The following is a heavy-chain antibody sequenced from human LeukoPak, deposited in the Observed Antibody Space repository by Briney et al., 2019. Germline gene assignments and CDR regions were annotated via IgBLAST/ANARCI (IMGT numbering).Heavy chain of an antibody. CDR1: GYTFTGYY. CDR3: ARDSEDFVVVPAARGRDYYSYREV. Sequence: ASVKVSCKASGYTFTGYYMHWVRQAPGQGLEWMGWINPNSGGTNYAQKFQGRVTMTRDTSISTAYMELSRLRSDDTAVYYCARDSEDFVVVPAARGRDYYSYREVGGKGTRVTVP. D-gene: IGHD2-2*01. CDR2: INPNSGGT. J-gene: IGHJ6*03. V-gene: IGHV1-2*02.